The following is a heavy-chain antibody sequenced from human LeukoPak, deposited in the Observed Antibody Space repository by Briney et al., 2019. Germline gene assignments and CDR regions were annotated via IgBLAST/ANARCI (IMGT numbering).Heavy chain of an antibody. CDR1: GFTINSYY. Sequence: GGSRRLSCAASGFTINSYYMSWVRQAPGKGLEWVSIIYYEDSTYYADSVKGRFTISRDTSKNTLFLQMNSLRSEDTAVYYCAKTALTGTDAFDVWGQGTMVTVSS. V-gene: IGHV3-66*02. D-gene: IGHD1-14*01. CDR3: AKTALTGTDAFDV. J-gene: IGHJ3*01. CDR2: IYYEDST.